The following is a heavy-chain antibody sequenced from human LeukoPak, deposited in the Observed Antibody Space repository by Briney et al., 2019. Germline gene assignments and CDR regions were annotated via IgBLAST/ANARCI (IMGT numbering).Heavy chain of an antibody. CDR1: GLTVSSTY. CDR2: IYSGGTT. D-gene: IGHD4-17*01. V-gene: IGHV3-66*01. CDR3: ASKVTTDY. Sequence: AGRSLRLSCVISGLTVSSTYMSWVRQAPGKGLEWVAVIYSGGTTNYADSVKGRFIVYRDSSKNTLYLQMNSLRAEDTAVYYCASKVTTDYWGQGTLVTVSS. J-gene: IGHJ4*02.